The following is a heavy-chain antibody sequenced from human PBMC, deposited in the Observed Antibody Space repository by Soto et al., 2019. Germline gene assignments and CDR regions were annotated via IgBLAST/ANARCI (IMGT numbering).Heavy chain of an antibody. CDR2: IYYSGST. CDR3: ARDRLYSSSWYYFDY. J-gene: IGHJ4*02. CDR1: GGSISSGDYY. Sequence: QVQLQESGPGLVKPSQTLSLTCTVSGGSISSGDYYWSWIRQPPGKGLEWIGYIYYSGSTYYNPSLKRRVTIXXDXSXXHFYRKLSSVTAADAAVYYCARDRLYSSSWYYFDYWGQGTLVTVSS. D-gene: IGHD6-13*01. V-gene: IGHV4-30-4*01.